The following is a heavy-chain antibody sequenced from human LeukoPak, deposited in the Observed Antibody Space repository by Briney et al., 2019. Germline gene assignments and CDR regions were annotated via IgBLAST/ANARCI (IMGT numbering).Heavy chain of an antibody. Sequence: PGGSLRLSCAASGFTFNSYAMSWVRQAPGKGLEWIGEINHSGSTNYNPSLKSRVTISVDTSKNQFSLKLSSVTAADTAVYYCASGAPGVGYWGQGTLVTVSS. D-gene: IGHD2-8*01. J-gene: IGHJ4*02. CDR3: ASGAPGVGY. CDR1: GFTFNSYA. V-gene: IGHV4-34*01. CDR2: INHSGST.